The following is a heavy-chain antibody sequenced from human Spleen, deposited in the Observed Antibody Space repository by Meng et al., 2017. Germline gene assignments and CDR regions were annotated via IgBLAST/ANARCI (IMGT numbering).Heavy chain of an antibody. D-gene: IGHD1-26*01. CDR2: ISGSGDRI. CDR1: GFTFSSYC. Sequence: GESLKISCAASGFTFSSYCMSWVRQAPGKGLEWVSSISGSGDRIYYADSVKGRFTISRDNSKNTLYLQMNSLRAEDTAVYYCGKTRGSYYNPFDYWGQGTLVTVSS. CDR3: GKTRGSYYNPFDY. V-gene: IGHV3-23*01. J-gene: IGHJ4*02.